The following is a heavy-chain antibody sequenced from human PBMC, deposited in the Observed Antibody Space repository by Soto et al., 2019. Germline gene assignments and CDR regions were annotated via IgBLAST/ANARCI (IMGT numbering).Heavy chain of an antibody. Sequence: ASVKVFCKASGFTFTSYGISWVRQAPGQGLEWMAWISIYNDNTKYAQKFQGRITMTTDTSTSTAYMELRSLRSDDTAVYYCARETYYFGSRTYDDGMDVWGQGTTVTVSS. CDR2: ISIYNDNT. D-gene: IGHD3-10*01. CDR3: ARETYYFGSRTYDDGMDV. V-gene: IGHV1-18*04. CDR1: GFTFTSYG. J-gene: IGHJ6*02.